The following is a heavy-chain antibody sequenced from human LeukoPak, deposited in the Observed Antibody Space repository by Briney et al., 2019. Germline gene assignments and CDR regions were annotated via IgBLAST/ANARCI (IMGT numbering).Heavy chain of an antibody. J-gene: IGHJ4*02. CDR2: IKQDGSEK. CDR1: GFTFSNYA. V-gene: IGHV3-7*01. Sequence: GGSLRLSCAASGFTFSNYAMSWVRQAPGKGLEWVANIKQDGSEKYYVDSVKGRFTISRDNAKNTLYLQMNSLRAEDTAVYYCAKDELPFQNCSSTSCYFDYWGQGTLVTVSS. D-gene: IGHD2-2*01. CDR3: AKDELPFQNCSSTSCYFDY.